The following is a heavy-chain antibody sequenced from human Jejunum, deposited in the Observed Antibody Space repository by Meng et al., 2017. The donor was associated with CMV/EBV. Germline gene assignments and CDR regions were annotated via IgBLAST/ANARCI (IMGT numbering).Heavy chain of an antibody. J-gene: IGHJ5*01. CDR2: INNFADRT. V-gene: IGHV3-23*01. CDR1: GFTFTTYD. CDR3: AKKGTTGSPANWFDS. D-gene: IGHD4-11*01. Sequence: GFTFTTYDMTWVRQAPGKGLEWISSINNFADRTYYAESVRGRFTISRDNSKNTLHLQMNSLTTDDTAVYYCAKKGTTGSPANWFDSWGQGTLVTVSS.